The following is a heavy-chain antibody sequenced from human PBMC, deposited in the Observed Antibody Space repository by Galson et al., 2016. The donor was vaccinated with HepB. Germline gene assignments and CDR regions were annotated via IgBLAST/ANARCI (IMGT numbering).Heavy chain of an antibody. D-gene: IGHD4-17*01. Sequence: SLRLSCAASGFTFNNYAMTWVRQAPGKGLEWLSTISGNGIATYYGDSLRGRFTISRDDSRNTLFLHMNSLRAEDTAVYYCAKNSNFGDYAYSDFWGQGTLVTVSS. CDR1: GFTFNNYA. V-gene: IGHV3-23*01. CDR2: ISGNGIAT. J-gene: IGHJ4*02. CDR3: AKNSNFGDYAYSDF.